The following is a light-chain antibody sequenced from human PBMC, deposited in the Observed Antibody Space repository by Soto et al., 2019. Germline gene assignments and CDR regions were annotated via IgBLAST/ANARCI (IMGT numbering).Light chain of an antibody. J-gene: IGKJ1*01. V-gene: IGKV3-15*01. Sequence: EIVMTQYPATLSVSPGERATLSCRASQSVSSNLAWYQQKPGQAPRLLIYGASTRATGIPARFSGSGSGTEFTPTISSLQSEDFAVYYCPQYNNWPRTFGQGTKVDIK. CDR3: PQYNNWPRT. CDR2: GAS. CDR1: QSVSSN.